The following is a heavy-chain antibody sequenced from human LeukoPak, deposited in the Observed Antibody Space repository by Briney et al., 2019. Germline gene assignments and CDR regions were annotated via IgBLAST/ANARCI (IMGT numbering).Heavy chain of an antibody. CDR2: IYYSGST. Sequence: SETLSLTCTVSGGSISNYYWSWIRQPPGKGLEWIGYIYYSGSTNYNPSLKSRVIISVDTSKNQFSLKVRTVTAADTAVYYCARHLGAYYYHYMDVWGKGTTVTVSS. CDR3: ARHLGAYYYHYMDV. J-gene: IGHJ6*03. V-gene: IGHV4-59*01. CDR1: GGSISNYY.